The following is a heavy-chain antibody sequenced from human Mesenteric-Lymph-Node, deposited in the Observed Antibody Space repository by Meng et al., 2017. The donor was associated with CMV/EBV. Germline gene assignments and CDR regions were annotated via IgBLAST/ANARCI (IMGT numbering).Heavy chain of an antibody. J-gene: IGHJ4*02. CDR2: IKQDGSET. V-gene: IGHV3-7*01. D-gene: IGHD1-26*01. CDR3: ARGASGTYRTPSGY. Sequence: GESLKISCAASGFTFSSYWMTWVRQAPGKGLEWVANIKQDGSETYYVDSVKGRFTISRDNAKNSLYLQMNSLRAEDTAVYYCARGASGTYRTPSGYWGQGTLVTVSS. CDR1: GFTFSSYW.